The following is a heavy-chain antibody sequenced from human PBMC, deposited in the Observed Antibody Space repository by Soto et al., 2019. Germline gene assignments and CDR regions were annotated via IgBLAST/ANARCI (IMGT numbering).Heavy chain of an antibody. CDR3: ARLERKSNYAEYYFDY. J-gene: IGHJ4*02. Sequence: ETLSLTCTVSGGSISSSNYYWGWIRQPPGKGLDWIGSVYYSGNTYYNPSLKSRVTISVDTSKNQFSLNLSSMTAADTAVYYCARLERKSNYAEYYFDYWGQGTLVTVSS. V-gene: IGHV4-39*01. CDR1: GGSISSSNYY. D-gene: IGHD4-4*01. CDR2: VYYSGNT.